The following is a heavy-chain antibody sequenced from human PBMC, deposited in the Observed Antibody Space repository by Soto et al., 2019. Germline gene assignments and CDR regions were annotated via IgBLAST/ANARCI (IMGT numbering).Heavy chain of an antibody. J-gene: IGHJ4*02. D-gene: IGHD2-15*01. Sequence: QVHLVESGGGVVQHGRSLRLSCAASGFTFSTYTMHWVRQAPGKGLEWVADISYNGKYEYYADSVKGRFTISRDNSKSTLYLQMNSLTPEDTAVYYCATTPGGAAYWGQGTLVTVSS. CDR1: GFTFSTYT. CDR2: ISYNGKYE. V-gene: IGHV3-30*04. CDR3: ATTPGGAAY.